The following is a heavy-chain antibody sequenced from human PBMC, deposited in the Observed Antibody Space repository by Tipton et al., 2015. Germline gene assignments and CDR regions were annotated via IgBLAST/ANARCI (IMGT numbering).Heavy chain of an antibody. CDR2: LYYSGST. J-gene: IGHJ5*02. V-gene: IGHV4-59*01. D-gene: IGHD3-10*01. CDR3: ARGLWFGEANCFDP. Sequence: TLSLTCTVSGGSISSYLWSWIRQPPGKGLESIGYLYYSGSTNYNPSLKSRVTISVDTSKNQFSLKLSSVTAADTAVYYCARGLWFGEANCFDPWGQGTLVTVSS. CDR1: GGSISSYL.